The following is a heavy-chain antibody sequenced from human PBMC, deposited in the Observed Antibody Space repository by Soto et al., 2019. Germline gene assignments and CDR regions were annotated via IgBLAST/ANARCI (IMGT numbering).Heavy chain of an antibody. J-gene: IGHJ4*02. D-gene: IGHD2-15*01. V-gene: IGHV1-2*04. CDR1: GYTFTGYY. Sequence: ASVKVSCKASGYTFTGYYMHWVRQAPGQGLEWMGWINPNSGGTNYAQKFQGWVTMTRDTSISTAYMELSRLRSDDTAVYYCARDPDLSDCSGGSCYGLRREYWGQGTLVTVSS. CDR2: INPNSGGT. CDR3: ARDPDLSDCSGGSCYGLRREY.